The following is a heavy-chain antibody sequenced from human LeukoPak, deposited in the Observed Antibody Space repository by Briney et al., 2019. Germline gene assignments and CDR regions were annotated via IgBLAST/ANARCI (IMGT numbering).Heavy chain of an antibody. CDR1: GYTFTTYY. J-gene: IGHJ4*02. CDR2: INPSGGTT. CDR3: ARGGQTSFDY. Sequence: ASVKVSCKASGYTFTTYYMHWVRQAPGQGLEWMGIINPSGGTTRYTQKFQGRVTMTRDTSTGTVYMELSSLRSDDTAVYYCARGGQTSFDYWGQGTLVTVSS. V-gene: IGHV1-46*01.